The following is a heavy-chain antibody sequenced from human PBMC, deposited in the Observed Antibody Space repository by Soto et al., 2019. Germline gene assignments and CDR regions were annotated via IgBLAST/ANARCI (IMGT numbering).Heavy chain of an antibody. CDR2: INYRGTT. D-gene: IGHD6-6*01. V-gene: IGHV4-31*01. Sequence: QVQLQESGPGLVKPSQTLSLTCTVSGGSIIDGQTYLNWIRQHPERGLEWMGYINYRGTTNYSPARESPILISIDTSKNQFSLRRSSVTSADTAVDYCARDAPGVSPYWGQGTLVTVSS. CDR1: GGSIIDGQTY. J-gene: IGHJ4*02. CDR3: ARDAPGVSPY.